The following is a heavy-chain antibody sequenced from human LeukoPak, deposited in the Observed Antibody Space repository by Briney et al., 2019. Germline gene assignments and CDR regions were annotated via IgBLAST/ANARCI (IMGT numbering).Heavy chain of an antibody. CDR2: FDPEDGET. D-gene: IGHD6-13*01. J-gene: IGHJ4*02. CDR1: GYTLTELS. Sequence: GASVKVSCKVSGYTLTELSMHWVRQAPGKGLEWTGGFDPEDGETIYAQKFQGRATMTEDTSTDTAYMELSSLRSEDTAVYYCATVVGSSWAFDYWGQGTLVTVSS. CDR3: ATVVGSSWAFDY. V-gene: IGHV1-24*01.